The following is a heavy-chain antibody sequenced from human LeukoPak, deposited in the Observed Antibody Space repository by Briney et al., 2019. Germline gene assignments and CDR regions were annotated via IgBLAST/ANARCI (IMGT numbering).Heavy chain of an antibody. Sequence: GGSLRLSCAASGFIFSNAWMIWVRQAPGKGLEWVSAISGSGGSTYYADSVKGRFTISRDNSKNTLYLQMNSLRAEDTAVYYCARGRDSSSSYPGYWGQGTLVTVSS. J-gene: IGHJ4*02. D-gene: IGHD6-6*01. CDR2: ISGSGGST. V-gene: IGHV3-23*01. CDR1: GFIFSNAW. CDR3: ARGRDSSSSYPGY.